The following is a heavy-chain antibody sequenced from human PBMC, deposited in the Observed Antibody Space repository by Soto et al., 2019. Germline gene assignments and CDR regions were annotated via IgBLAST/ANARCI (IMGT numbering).Heavy chain of an antibody. CDR3: ARGCSGSCWFEH. CDR1: GFTFSNSA. D-gene: IGHD6-13*01. J-gene: IGHJ4*02. V-gene: IGHV3-48*01. Sequence: EVQLVASGGGLVQPGGSLRLSCAASGFTFSNSAMSWVRQAPGKGLEWLSYISSSGRVITYGDSAKGRFTVSRDNAKNSRFLQLNSMRVEDTAVYSCARGCSGSCWFEHWGQGTQVTVSS. CDR2: ISSSGRVI.